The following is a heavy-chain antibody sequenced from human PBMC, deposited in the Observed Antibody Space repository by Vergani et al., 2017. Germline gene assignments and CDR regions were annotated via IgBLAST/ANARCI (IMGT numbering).Heavy chain of an antibody. J-gene: IGHJ4*02. CDR2: ISGSGGST. Sequence: EVQLLESGGGLVQPGGSLRLSCAASGFTFSSYAMSWVRQAPGKGLEWVSAISGSGGSTYYADSVKGRFTISRDNSKNTLDLQMNRLRAEDTAVYYCAKDLSGGIAAAGTGYFDYWGQGTLVTVSS. CDR3: AKDLSGGIAAAGTGYFDY. CDR1: GFTFSSYA. V-gene: IGHV3-23*01. D-gene: IGHD6-13*01.